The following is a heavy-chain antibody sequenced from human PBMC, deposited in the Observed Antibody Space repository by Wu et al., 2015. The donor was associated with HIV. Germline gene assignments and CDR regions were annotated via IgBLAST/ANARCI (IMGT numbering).Heavy chain of an antibody. D-gene: IGHD6-19*01. CDR2: INPNSGGT. J-gene: IGHJ3*02. CDR3: ARIGQWLTIDAFDI. V-gene: IGHV1-2*02. Sequence: QVQLVQSGAEVKKPGSSVKVSCKLSGGTFSNYAITWVRQAPGQGLEWMGWINPNSGGTNYAQKFQGRVTMTRDTSISTAYMELSRLRSDDTAVYYCARIGQWLTIDAFDIVGPRDNGHRLF. CDR1: GGTFSNYA.